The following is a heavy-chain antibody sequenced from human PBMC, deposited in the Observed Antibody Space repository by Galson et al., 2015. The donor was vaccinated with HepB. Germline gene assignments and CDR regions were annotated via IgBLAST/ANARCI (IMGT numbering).Heavy chain of an antibody. V-gene: IGHV3-23*01. J-gene: IGHJ5*02. CDR2: ISGSGGST. CDR1: GFTFSSYA. Sequence: SLRLSCAASGFTFSSYAMSWVRQAPGKGLEWVSAISGSGGSTYYADSVKGRFTISRDNSKNTLYLQMNSLRAEDTAVYYCAKDGLGGSSWPPGGWFDPWGQGTLVTVSS. CDR3: AKDGLGGSSWPPGGWFDP. D-gene: IGHD6-13*01.